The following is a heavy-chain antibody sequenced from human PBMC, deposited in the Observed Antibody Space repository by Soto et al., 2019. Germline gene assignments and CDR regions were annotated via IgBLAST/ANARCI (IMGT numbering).Heavy chain of an antibody. CDR2: ISYDGSNK. D-gene: IGHD3-16*02. CDR1: GFTFSSYG. J-gene: IGHJ4*02. CDR3: SQTLTYDYVWGSYRGPFDY. Sequence: PGGSLRLSCAASGFTFSSYGMHWVRQAPGKGLEWVAVISYDGSNKYYADSVKGRFTISRDNSKNTLYLQMNSLRAEDTAVYYCSQTLTYDYVWGSYRGPFDYWGQGTLVTVSS. V-gene: IGHV3-30*18.